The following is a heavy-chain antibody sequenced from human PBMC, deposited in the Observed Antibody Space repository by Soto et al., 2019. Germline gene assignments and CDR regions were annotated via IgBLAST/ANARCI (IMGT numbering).Heavy chain of an antibody. CDR3: ARERGRIAAAGTSWFDP. CDR1: GYTFTSYY. V-gene: IGHV1-46*01. Sequence: GASVKVSCKASGYTFTSYYMHWVRQAPGQGLEWMGIINPSGGSTSYAQKFQGRVTMTRDTSTSTAYMELSSLRSEDTAVYYCARERGRIAAAGTSWFDPWGQGTLVTVSS. D-gene: IGHD6-13*01. CDR2: INPSGGST. J-gene: IGHJ5*02.